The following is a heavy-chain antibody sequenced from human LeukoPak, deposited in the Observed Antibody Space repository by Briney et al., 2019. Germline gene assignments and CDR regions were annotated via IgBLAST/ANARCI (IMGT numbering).Heavy chain of an antibody. Sequence: SETLSLTCTVSGGSISCYYWSWIRQPPGKGLEWIGYIYYSGSTNYNPSLKSRVTISVDTSKNQFSLKLSSVTAADTAVYYCARDSPEGYGMDVWGQGTTVTVSS. CDR2: IYYSGST. CDR1: GGSISCYY. CDR3: ARDSPEGYGMDV. J-gene: IGHJ6*02. V-gene: IGHV4-59*01.